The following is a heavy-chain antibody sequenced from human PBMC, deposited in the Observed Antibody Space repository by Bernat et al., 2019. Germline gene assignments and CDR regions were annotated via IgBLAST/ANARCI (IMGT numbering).Heavy chain of an antibody. CDR2: IYSGGST. Sequence: EVQLVESGGGLIQPGGSLRLSCAASGFTVSSNYMSWVRQAPGKGLEWVSVIYSGGSTYYADSVEGRFTISRDKSKNTRYLQMNSLRAEDTAVYYCAGGSGSYSNWYFDLWGRGTLVTVSS. CDR1: GFTVSSNY. CDR3: AGGSGSYSNWYFDL. V-gene: IGHV3-53*01. J-gene: IGHJ2*01. D-gene: IGHD3-10*01.